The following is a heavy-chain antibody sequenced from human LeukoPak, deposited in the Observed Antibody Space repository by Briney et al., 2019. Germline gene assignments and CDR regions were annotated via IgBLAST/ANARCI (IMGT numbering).Heavy chain of an antibody. Sequence: GGSLRLSCAASGFTFSDYYMSWIRQAPGKGLEWVSYISSSGSTIYYADSVKGRFTISRDNAKNSQYLQMNSLRAEDTAVYYCASARKSDYYYYMDVWGKGTTVTISS. J-gene: IGHJ6*03. CDR1: GFTFSDYY. CDR3: ASARKSDYYYYMDV. V-gene: IGHV3-11*04. CDR2: ISSSGSTI.